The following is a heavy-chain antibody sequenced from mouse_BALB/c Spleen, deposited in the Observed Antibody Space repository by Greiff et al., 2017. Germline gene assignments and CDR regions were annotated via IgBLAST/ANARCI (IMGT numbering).Heavy chain of an antibody. CDR3: ARDPPFAY. CDR2: ISDGGSYT. Sequence: EVQLVESGGGLVKPGGSLKLSCAASGFTFSDYYMYWVRQTPEKRLEWVATISDGGSYTYYPDSVKGRFTISRDNAKNNLYLQMSSLKSEDTAMYYCARDPPFAYWGQGTLVTVSA. V-gene: IGHV5-4*02. CDR1: GFTFSDYY. J-gene: IGHJ3*01.